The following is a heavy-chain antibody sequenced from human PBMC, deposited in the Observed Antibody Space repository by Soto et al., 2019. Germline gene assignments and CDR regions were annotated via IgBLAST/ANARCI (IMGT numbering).Heavy chain of an antibody. Sequence: QVQLQQWGAGLLKPSETLSLTCDVYGGSFSGYYWSWIRQPPGKGLEWIGEINHSGSTNYNPSLKSRVTISVDTSKNQFSLKLSSVTAADSAVYYCASEYWNSLRDYWGQGTLVTVSS. CDR1: GGSFSGYY. D-gene: IGHD1-7*01. V-gene: IGHV4-34*01. J-gene: IGHJ4*02. CDR2: INHSGST. CDR3: ASEYWNSLRDY.